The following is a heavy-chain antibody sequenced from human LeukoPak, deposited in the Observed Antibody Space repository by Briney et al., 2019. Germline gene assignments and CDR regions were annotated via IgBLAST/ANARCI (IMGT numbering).Heavy chain of an antibody. CDR2: IRNYGGST. CDR3: AKDQAYTYGSPPYYYGMDV. CDR1: GFTFSSYD. V-gene: IGHV3-23*01. D-gene: IGHD5-18*01. Sequence: GGSLRLSWAASGFTFSSYDISWVRQAPGKGLEWVSGIRNYGGSTYYADSVKGRPTISRDNSKNTLYLQMSSLRAEDTAVYYCAKDQAYTYGSPPYYYGMDVWGQGTTVTVSS. J-gene: IGHJ6*02.